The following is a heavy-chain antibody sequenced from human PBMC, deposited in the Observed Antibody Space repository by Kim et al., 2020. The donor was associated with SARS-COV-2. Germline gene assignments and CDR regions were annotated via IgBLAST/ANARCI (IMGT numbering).Heavy chain of an antibody. Sequence: GGSLRLSCEASGFTFSSSWMHWVRQAPGEGLMWVSRMKSDGSDINYADSVKGRFTVSRDNAKNTLSLQLRSLRVEDTALYYCATAAGYRFDNWGQGTRVT. V-gene: IGHV3-74*01. D-gene: IGHD3-16*02. CDR2: MKSDGSDI. CDR3: ATAAGYRFDN. CDR1: GFTFSSSW. J-gene: IGHJ4*02.